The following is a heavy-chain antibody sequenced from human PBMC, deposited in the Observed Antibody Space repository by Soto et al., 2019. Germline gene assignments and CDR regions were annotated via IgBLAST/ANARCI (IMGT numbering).Heavy chain of an antibody. CDR3: EKAAFYYDANGYYRVYFEY. CDR2: FPGIGHSP. CDR1: GFTFHNQA. D-gene: IGHD3-3*01. J-gene: IGHJ4*02. Sequence: AGCLRLSCAASGFTFHNQAIACVSQAPKKVLEWLSFFPGIGHSPYYADSVKGPFTTSRHRSKHMLYLQMTSLTVEDTAIYFSEKAAFYYDANGYYRVYFEYWGLGALVTVSS. V-gene: IGHV3-23*01.